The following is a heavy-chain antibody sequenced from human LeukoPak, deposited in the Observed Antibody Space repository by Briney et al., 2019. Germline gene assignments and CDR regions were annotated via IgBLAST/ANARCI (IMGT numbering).Heavy chain of an antibody. J-gene: IGHJ4*02. Sequence: GASVKVSCKASGYTFTSYAMHWVRQAPGQRLEWMGWINAGNGNTKYSQKFQGRVTITRDTSASTAYMGLSSLRSEDTAVYYCAREYSGYDPYSSSWYYFDYWGQGTLVTVSS. CDR2: INAGNGNT. CDR3: AREYSGYDPYSSSWYYFDY. CDR1: GYTFTSYA. V-gene: IGHV1-3*01. D-gene: IGHD6-13*01.